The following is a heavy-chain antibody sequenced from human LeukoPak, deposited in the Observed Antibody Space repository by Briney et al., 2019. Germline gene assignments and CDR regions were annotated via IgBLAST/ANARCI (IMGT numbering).Heavy chain of an antibody. V-gene: IGHV3-21*01. Sequence: GGSLRLSCAASGFIFSNYNMNWVRQAPGKGLEWVSFTSSSGSYIYFADSVNGRFTISRDNAKNSLFLQMNSLRAEDTGLYYCARATTAKRGSEGYWGRGTLVTVSS. CDR1: GFIFSNYN. D-gene: IGHD4-11*01. J-gene: IGHJ4*02. CDR2: TSSSGSYI. CDR3: ARATTAKRGSEGY.